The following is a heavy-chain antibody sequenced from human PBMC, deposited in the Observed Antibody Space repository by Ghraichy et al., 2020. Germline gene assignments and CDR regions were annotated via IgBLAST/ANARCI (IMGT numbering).Heavy chain of an antibody. D-gene: IGHD3-16*01. J-gene: IGHJ4*02. V-gene: IGHV4-59*08. CDR2: ISYNGNSGST. Sequence: GSLRLSCTVSGGSIASSYWVWIRQSPGRGLEWIGYISYNGNSGSTNYNAALKSRVTISVDTSKNQFSLKLTSVTAADTAVYYCARRGLGVYYFEYWGQGTLVTVSS. CDR3: ARRGLGVYYFEY. CDR1: GGSIASSY.